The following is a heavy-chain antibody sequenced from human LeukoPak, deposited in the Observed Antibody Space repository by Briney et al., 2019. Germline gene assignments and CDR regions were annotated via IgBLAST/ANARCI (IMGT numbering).Heavy chain of an antibody. D-gene: IGHD1-1*01. V-gene: IGHV4-59*01. Sequence: SETLSLTCTVSGGSISSYYWSWIRQPPGKGLEWIGYIFYSGSTKYNPSLKNRVTISLDTSKNQISLKSSSVTAADTAVYYCARELELERDRWNYFESWGQGTLVTVSS. CDR1: GGSISSYY. CDR2: IFYSGST. CDR3: ARELELERDRWNYFES. J-gene: IGHJ4*02.